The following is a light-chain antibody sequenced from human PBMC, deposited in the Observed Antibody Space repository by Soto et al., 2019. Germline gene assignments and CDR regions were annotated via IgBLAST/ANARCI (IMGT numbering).Light chain of an antibody. CDR3: SSYGGSNNLV. Sequence: QSALTQPPSASGSPGQSVTISCTGTSNDVGGYNFVSWYQQHPGKAPKLMISEVTKRPSGVPDRFSGSKSGNTASLTVSGLQAEDEADYYCSSYGGSNNLVFGGGTQLTVL. CDR2: EVT. CDR1: SNDVGGYNF. V-gene: IGLV2-8*01. J-gene: IGLJ2*01.